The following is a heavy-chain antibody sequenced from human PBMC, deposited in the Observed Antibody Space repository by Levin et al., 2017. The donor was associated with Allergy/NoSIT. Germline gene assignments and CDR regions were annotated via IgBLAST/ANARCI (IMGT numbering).Heavy chain of an antibody. Sequence: SETLSLTCAVYGGSFSGYYWSWIRQPPGKGLEWIGEINHSGSTNYNPSLKSRVTISVDTSKNQFSLKLSSVTAADTAVFYCARVRECGRDNLRRWFDNWGQGTLVTVSS. J-gene: IGHJ5*02. CDR2: INHSGST. V-gene: IGHV4-34*01. CDR3: ARVRECGRDNLRRWFDN. D-gene: IGHD1-26*01. CDR1: GGSFSGYY.